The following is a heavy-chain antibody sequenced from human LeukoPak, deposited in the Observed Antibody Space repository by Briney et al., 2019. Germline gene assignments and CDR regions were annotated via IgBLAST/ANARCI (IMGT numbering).Heavy chain of an antibody. D-gene: IGHD2-2*01. CDR1: GDSISGYS. J-gene: IGHJ3*02. CDR2: IYTSGGT. CDR3: ARNIVAVPTAIGAFDI. V-gene: IGHV4-4*07. Sequence: PSETLSLTCAVSGDSISGYSLSWFRQPAGKGLEWIGLIYTSGGTNSNPSLKSRVTMSVDTSKNQFSLKLSSVTAADTAVYYCARNIVAVPTAIGAFDIWGQGTMVAVSS.